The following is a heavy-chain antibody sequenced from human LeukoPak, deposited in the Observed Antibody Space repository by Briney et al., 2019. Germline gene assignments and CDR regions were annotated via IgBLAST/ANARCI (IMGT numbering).Heavy chain of an antibody. CDR2: IYSSGST. D-gene: IGHD3-10*01. V-gene: IGHV4-59*01. J-gene: IGHJ4*02. CDR3: ARTKHSGSLDF. Sequence: SETLSLTCTVSVGSISGNYWSWIWQPPGKGLEWIGYIYSSGSTNYNPSLKSRITISVDTAKNQFSLNLNSITAADTAVYYCARTKHSGSLDFWGQGTLVTVSS. CDR1: VGSISGNY.